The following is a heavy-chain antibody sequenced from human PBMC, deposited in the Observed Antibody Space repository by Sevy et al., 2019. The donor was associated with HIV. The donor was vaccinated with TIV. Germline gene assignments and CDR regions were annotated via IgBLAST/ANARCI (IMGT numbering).Heavy chain of an antibody. Sequence: SETLSLTGTGSGGSITSLYWNWIRQPPGKGLEWIGNSYYNTHINYNPPLKSRVTFSLDTSKNQFSLRLSSVTAADTAMYYCAGENAWGRGYSWGQGTLVTVSS. CDR2: SYYNTHI. V-gene: IGHV4-59*08. CDR1: GGSITSLY. J-gene: IGHJ4*02. CDR3: AGENAWGRGYS. D-gene: IGHD1-26*01.